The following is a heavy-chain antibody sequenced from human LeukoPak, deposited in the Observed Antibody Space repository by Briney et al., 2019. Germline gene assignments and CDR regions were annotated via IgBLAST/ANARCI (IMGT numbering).Heavy chain of an antibody. CDR1: GDSVSSNIAA. CDR3: ARLHCTSTSCSIDY. D-gene: IGHD2-2*01. Sequence: SQTLSLTFAISGDSVSSNIAAWNSIRQSPTRGLEWLGRTYYRSKWTNDYAASVKSRITINPDTSKNQFSLQLNSVTPEDTAVYYCARLHCTSTSCSIDYWGQGTLVTVSS. J-gene: IGHJ4*02. CDR2: TYYRSKWTN. V-gene: IGHV6-1*01.